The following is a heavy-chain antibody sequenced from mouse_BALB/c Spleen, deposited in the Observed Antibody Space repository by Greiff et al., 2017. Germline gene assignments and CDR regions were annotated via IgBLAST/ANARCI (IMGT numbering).Heavy chain of an antibody. D-gene: IGHD1-1*01. Sequence: EVKLVESGGGLVQPGGSLKLSCAASGFTFSSYTMSWVRQTPEKRLEWVAYISNGGGSTYYPDTVKGRFTISRDNAKNTLYLQMSSLKSEDTAMYYCARHYGSSHFAYWGQGTLVTVSA. CDR3: ARHYGSSHFAY. V-gene: IGHV5-12-2*01. CDR1: GFTFSSYT. CDR2: ISNGGGST. J-gene: IGHJ3*01.